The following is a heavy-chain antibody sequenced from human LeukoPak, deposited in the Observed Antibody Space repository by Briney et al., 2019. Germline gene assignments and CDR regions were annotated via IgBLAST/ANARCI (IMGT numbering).Heavy chain of an antibody. V-gene: IGHV4-30-2*01. CDR2: IYHSGST. D-gene: IGHD4-17*01. CDR3: ARYGDYFDY. J-gene: IGHJ4*02. Sequence: SETLSLTCAVSGGSISSGGYSWSWIRQPPGKGLEWIGYIYHSGSTYYNPSLKSRVTISVDRSKNQFSLKLSSVTAADTAVCYCARYGDYFDYWGQGTLVTVSS. CDR1: GGSISSGGYS.